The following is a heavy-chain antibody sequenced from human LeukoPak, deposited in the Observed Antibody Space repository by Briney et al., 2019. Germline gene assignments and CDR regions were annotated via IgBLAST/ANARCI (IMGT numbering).Heavy chain of an antibody. CDR1: GFTFSNYG. Sequence: GGSLRLSCAASGFTFSNYGMHWVRQAPGKGLEWVAFIRYDGSNKCYADSVKGRFTISRDNSKNTVYLQMNSLRAEDTAMYNCAKDDNSAMDVWGKGTTVTVSS. V-gene: IGHV3-30*02. D-gene: IGHD3-22*01. CDR3: AKDDNSAMDV. CDR2: IRYDGSNK. J-gene: IGHJ6*04.